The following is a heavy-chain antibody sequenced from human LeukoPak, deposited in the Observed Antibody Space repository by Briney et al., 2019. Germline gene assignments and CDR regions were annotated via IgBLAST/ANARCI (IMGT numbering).Heavy chain of an antibody. D-gene: IGHD1-26*01. V-gene: IGHV1-8*01. Sequence: ASVKVSCKASGYTFTSYDINWVRQAPGHGLEWMGRMNPNSGNTGYAEKFQGRVTMTRNTSISTAYMELTRLRSDDTAVYYCAQGVGAHEYWGQGTLVTVSS. CDR1: GYTFTSYD. CDR3: AQGVGAHEY. CDR2: MNPNSGNT. J-gene: IGHJ4*02.